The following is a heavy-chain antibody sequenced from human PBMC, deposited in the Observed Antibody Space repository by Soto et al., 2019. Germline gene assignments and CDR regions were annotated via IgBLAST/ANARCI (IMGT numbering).Heavy chain of an antibody. CDR1: GYTFTSYA. V-gene: IGHV1-3*01. Sequence: ASVKVSCKASGYTFTSYAMHWVRQAPGQRLEWMGWINAGNGNTKYSQKFQGRVTITRDASASTAYMELSSLRSEDTAVYYCARAHYDILTGYSLNWFDPWGQGTLVTVSS. CDR3: ARAHYDILTGYSLNWFDP. CDR2: INAGNGNT. D-gene: IGHD3-9*01. J-gene: IGHJ5*02.